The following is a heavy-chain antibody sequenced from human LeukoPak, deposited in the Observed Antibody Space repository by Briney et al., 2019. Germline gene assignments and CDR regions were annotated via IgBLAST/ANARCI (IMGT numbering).Heavy chain of an antibody. CDR3: ARDTNLDY. D-gene: IGHD3-3*01. CDR1: GFTFSSYG. Sequence: GGSLRLSCAASGFTFSSYGMHWVRQAPGKGLEWVAFIRYDGSNKYYADSVKGRFTISRDNAKNSLYLQMNSLRAEDTAVYYCARDTNLDYWGQGTLVTVSS. J-gene: IGHJ4*02. V-gene: IGHV3-30*02. CDR2: IRYDGSNK.